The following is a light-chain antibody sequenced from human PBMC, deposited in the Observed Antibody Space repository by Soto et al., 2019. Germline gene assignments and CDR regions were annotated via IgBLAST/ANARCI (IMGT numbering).Light chain of an antibody. V-gene: IGKV2-28*01. CDR2: LGS. J-gene: IGKJ1*01. CDR1: QSLLHSNGYNY. CDR3: MQSLHTHRT. Sequence: DTVMTQSPLSLPVTPGEPASISCRSSQSLLHSNGYNYLDWYLQKPGQSPQLLIYLGSSRASGVPDRFSGSVSGTDFTLKISRVEAEYVGFYYCMQSLHTHRTFGQGTNVEIK.